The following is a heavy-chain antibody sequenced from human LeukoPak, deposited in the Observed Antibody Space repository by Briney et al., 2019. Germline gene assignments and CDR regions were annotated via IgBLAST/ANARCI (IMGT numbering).Heavy chain of an antibody. D-gene: IGHD4-17*01. J-gene: IGHJ5*02. CDR1: GFTFSSYA. CDR2: ISYDGSNK. V-gene: IGHV3-30*04. Sequence: PGGSLRLSCAASGFTFSSYAMHWVRQAPGKGLEWVAVISYDGSNKYYADSVKGRFTISRDNSKNTLYLQMNSLRAEDTAVYYCARVERDEWLDYGDTRDNWFDPWGQGTLVTVSS. CDR3: ARVERDEWLDYGDTRDNWFDP.